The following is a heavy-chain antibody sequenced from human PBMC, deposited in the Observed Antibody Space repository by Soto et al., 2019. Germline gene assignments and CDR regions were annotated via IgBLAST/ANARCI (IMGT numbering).Heavy chain of an antibody. V-gene: IGHV4-59*01. CDR3: ARGGLLPDY. Sequence: PSETLSRTCTVSGGSISSYYWSRIRQPPGKGLEWIGYIYYSGSTNYNPSLKSRVTISVDTSKNQFSLKLSSVTAADTAVYYCARGGLLPDYWGQGTLVTVSS. D-gene: IGHD6-19*01. CDR1: GGSISSYY. J-gene: IGHJ4*02. CDR2: IYYSGST.